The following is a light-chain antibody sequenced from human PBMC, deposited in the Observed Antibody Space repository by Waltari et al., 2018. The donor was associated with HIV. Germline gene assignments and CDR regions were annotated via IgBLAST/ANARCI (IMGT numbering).Light chain of an antibody. CDR1: SGNIASNY. CDR3: QSYDSSNFWV. Sequence: NFMLTQPHSVSESPGKTVTISCTRSSGNIASNYVQWYQLRTGTSPTTVIYEDKQRPSGVPDRFSGSIDSSSNSASLTISGLKTEDEADYYCQSYDSSNFWVFGGGTKLTVL. V-gene: IGLV6-57*01. CDR2: EDK. J-gene: IGLJ3*02.